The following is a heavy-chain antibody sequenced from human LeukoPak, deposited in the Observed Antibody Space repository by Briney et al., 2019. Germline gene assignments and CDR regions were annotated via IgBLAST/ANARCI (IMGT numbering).Heavy chain of an antibody. Sequence: GGSLRLSCAASGYTFCNNRMHWVRQAPWKGLVWILRISGGGSSTSYADSVKGRFTISRDNAKNTLYLQMNSLRAEDTAVYYCARASSVGAIWTIDYWGQGTLVTVSS. CDR3: ARASSVGAIWTIDY. CDR1: GYTFCNNR. D-gene: IGHD1-26*01. J-gene: IGHJ4*02. V-gene: IGHV3-74*01. CDR2: ISGGGSST.